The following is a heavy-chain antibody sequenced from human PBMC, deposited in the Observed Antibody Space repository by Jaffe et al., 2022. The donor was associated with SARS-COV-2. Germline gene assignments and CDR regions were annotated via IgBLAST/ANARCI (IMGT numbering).Heavy chain of an antibody. J-gene: IGHJ4*02. CDR3: GRHIGGSYRVFDY. CDR2: ISASGYTK. D-gene: IGHD3-10*01. CDR1: GFTFSNYD. Sequence: EVQLMESGGGLVQPGGSLRLSCAASGFTFSNYDMSWVRQAPGKGLEWVSVISASGYTKDYADSVKGRFTISRDNSKNTLYLQMNSLRAEDSAVYYCGRHIGGSYRVFDYWGQGTLVTVSS. V-gene: IGHV3-23*01.